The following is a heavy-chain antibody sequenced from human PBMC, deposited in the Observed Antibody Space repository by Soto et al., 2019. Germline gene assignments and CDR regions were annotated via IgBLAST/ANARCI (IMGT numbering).Heavy chain of an antibody. D-gene: IGHD3-10*01. J-gene: IGHJ6*03. Sequence: EVQLVESGGGLVQPGRSLRLSCAASGFTFDDYAMHWVRQAPGKGLEWVSGISWNSGSIGYADSVKGRFTISRDNAKNSLYLQMNSLRAEDTALYYCAQGPGPNYYGSGENYYYYMDVWVKGTTVTVSS. CDR2: ISWNSGSI. CDR3: AQGPGPNYYGSGENYYYYMDV. V-gene: IGHV3-9*01. CDR1: GFTFDDYA.